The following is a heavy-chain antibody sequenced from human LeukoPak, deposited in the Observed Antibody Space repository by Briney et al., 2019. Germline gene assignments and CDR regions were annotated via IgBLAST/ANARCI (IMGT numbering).Heavy chain of an antibody. D-gene: IGHD3-22*01. CDR1: GFTFSSYG. J-gene: IGHJ6*02. Sequence: GRSLRLSCAASGFTFSSYGMHWVRQAPGKGLEWVAVISYDGSNKYYADSVKGRFTISRDNSKNTLYLQMNSLRAEDTAVYYCAIVLYSSQYYYYYYGMDVWGQGTTVTVSS. CDR3: AIVLYSSQYYYYYYGMDV. CDR2: ISYDGSNK. V-gene: IGHV3-30*03.